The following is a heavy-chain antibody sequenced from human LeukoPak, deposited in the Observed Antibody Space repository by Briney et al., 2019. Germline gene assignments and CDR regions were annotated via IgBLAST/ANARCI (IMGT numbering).Heavy chain of an antibody. V-gene: IGHV3-11*04. J-gene: IGHJ3*02. D-gene: IGHD3-22*01. CDR3: ARDVRYYYDSSGYPNDAFDI. Sequence: PGGSLRLSCAASGFTFSDYYMSWIRQAPGKGLEWVSYISSSGSTIYYADSVKGRFTISRDNAKNSLYLQMNSLRAEDTAVYYCARDVRYYYDSSGYPNDAFDIWGQGTMVTVSS. CDR2: ISSSGSTI. CDR1: GFTFSDYY.